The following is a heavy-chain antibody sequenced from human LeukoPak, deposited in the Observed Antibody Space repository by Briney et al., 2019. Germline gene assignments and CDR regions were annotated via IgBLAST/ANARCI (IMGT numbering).Heavy chain of an antibody. V-gene: IGHV1-8*01. CDR3: ARGRGTYDSSGFYPYYFDY. CDR2: MNPNSGNT. CDR1: GYTFTRYD. Sequence: ASVKVSCKASGYTFTRYDFNWVRQASGQGLEWMGWMNPNSGNTAYAPKFQGRVTMTRHTSIGTAYMELSSLRSEDTAVYYCARGRGTYDSSGFYPYYFDYWGQGSLVTVSS. D-gene: IGHD3-22*01. J-gene: IGHJ4*02.